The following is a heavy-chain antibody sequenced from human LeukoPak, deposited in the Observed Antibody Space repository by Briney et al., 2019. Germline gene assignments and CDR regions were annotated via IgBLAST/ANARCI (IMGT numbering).Heavy chain of an antibody. CDR3: AASTAGDIVAEDYGMDV. V-gene: IGHV1-69*13. CDR2: IIPIFGTA. D-gene: IGHD5-12*01. CDR1: GGTFSSYA. J-gene: IGHJ6*02. Sequence: GASVKVSCKASGGTFSSYAISWVRQAPGQGLEWMGGIIPIFGTANYAQKFQGRVTITADESTSTAYMELSSLRSEDTAVYYCAASTAGDIVAEDYGMDVWGQGTTVTVSS.